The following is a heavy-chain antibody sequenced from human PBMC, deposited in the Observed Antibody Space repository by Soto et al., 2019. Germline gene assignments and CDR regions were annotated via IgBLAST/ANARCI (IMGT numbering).Heavy chain of an antibody. CDR1: GFSFSNYI. V-gene: IGHV3-64D*06. CDR3: VKEQSIEARPDY. CDR2: INDNGDRT. Sequence: GGSLRLSCSASGFSFSNYIMHWVRQAPGKGLEYISAINDNGDRTYYADSVKGRFTISRDNSKSTLFLQMSSLRVEDTAVYYCVKEQSIEARPDYWGQGTLVTVSS. D-gene: IGHD6-6*01. J-gene: IGHJ4*02.